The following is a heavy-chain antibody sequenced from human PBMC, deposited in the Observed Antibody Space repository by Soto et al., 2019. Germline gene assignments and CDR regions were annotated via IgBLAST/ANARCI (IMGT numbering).Heavy chain of an antibody. J-gene: IGHJ4*02. CDR2: INSDGTTT. V-gene: IGHV3-74*01. Sequence: EVQLVESGGGLVQPGGSLRLSCAASGFAFSAYWMHWVRQAPGKGLMWVSRINSDGTTTNYADSVKGRFTISRDNAKNTLYLQMNSRRPEDTAVYYFHASGSPDYWGQGTLVTVSS. CDR3: HASGSPDY. D-gene: IGHD3-10*01. CDR1: GFAFSAYW.